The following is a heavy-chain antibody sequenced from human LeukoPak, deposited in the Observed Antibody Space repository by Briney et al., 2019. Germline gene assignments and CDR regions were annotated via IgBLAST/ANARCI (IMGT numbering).Heavy chain of an antibody. CDR3: ARDRYDSSGYYRDY. CDR1: GGSISSYY. D-gene: IGHD3-22*01. J-gene: IGHJ4*02. CDR2: IYYSGST. Sequence: SETLSLTCTVSGGSISSYYWSWIRQPPGKGLEWIGYIYYSGSTNYNPSLKSRVTISVDTSKNQFSLKLSSVTAADTAVYYCARDRYDSSGYYRDYWGQGTLVTVSS. V-gene: IGHV4-59*01.